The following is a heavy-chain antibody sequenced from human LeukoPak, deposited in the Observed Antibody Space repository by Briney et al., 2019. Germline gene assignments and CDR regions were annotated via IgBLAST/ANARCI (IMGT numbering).Heavy chain of an antibody. D-gene: IGHD2-2*01. V-gene: IGHV4-39*07. CDR2: IYYSGST. CDR3: ANQLYYYYYMDV. Sequence: SETLSLTCTVSGGSISSSSYYWGWIRQPPGKGLEWIGRIYYSGSTYYNPSLKSRVTISVATSKNQFSLKLSSVTAADTAVYYCANQLYYYYYMDVWGKGTTVTVSS. J-gene: IGHJ6*03. CDR1: GGSISSSSYY.